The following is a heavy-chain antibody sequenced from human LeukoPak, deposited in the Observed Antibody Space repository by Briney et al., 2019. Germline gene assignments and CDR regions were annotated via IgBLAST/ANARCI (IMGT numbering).Heavy chain of an antibody. CDR2: ITSNGGST. J-gene: IGHJ4*02. Sequence: GGSLRLSCAASGFTFSSYGMHWVRQAPGKGLEFVSAITSNGGSTYYADSVEGKFTISRDNSKNTLYLQMGSLRAEDMAVYYCAKSYSSAYELPDYWGQGTLVTVSS. CDR1: GFTFSSYG. CDR3: AKSYSSAYELPDY. D-gene: IGHD6-19*01. V-gene: IGHV3-64*02.